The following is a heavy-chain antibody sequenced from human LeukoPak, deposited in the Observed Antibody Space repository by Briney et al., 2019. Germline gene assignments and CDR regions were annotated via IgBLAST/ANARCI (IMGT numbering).Heavy chain of an antibody. Sequence: PGRSLRLSCAASGFTFTNYAIHWVRQAPGKGLEWLAVVSSDETTKFYADSVKGQFTISRDNSKNTLYLQMNSLRAEDTAVYYCAKTRPLDSSSWSHGDYWGQGTLVTVSS. CDR1: GFTFTNYA. CDR2: VSSDETTK. J-gene: IGHJ4*02. V-gene: IGHV3-30-3*02. CDR3: AKTRPLDSSSWSHGDY. D-gene: IGHD6-13*01.